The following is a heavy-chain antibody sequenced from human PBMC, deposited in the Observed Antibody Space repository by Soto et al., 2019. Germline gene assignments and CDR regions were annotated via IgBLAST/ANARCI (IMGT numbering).Heavy chain of an antibody. CDR2: ISYTGNT. Sequence: PSETLSLTCSVSGGSISNYHWSWIRQPPGKGLEWIGYISYTGNTNYSPSLKSRVTMLLATSKKQFSLKMSSVTAADTALYYCARVERGTATTVVDAFDIWGPGTMVT. CDR3: ARVERGTATTVVDAFDI. D-gene: IGHD1-1*01. V-gene: IGHV4-59*12. CDR1: GGSISNYH. J-gene: IGHJ3*02.